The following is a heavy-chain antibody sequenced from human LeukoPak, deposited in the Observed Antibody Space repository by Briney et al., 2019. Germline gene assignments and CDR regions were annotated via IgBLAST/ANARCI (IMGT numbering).Heavy chain of an antibody. CDR3: ARHQIVGATRSPFDY. J-gene: IGHJ4*02. CDR2: IYPGDSDT. D-gene: IGHD1-26*01. V-gene: IGHV5-51*01. CDR1: GYTFTSYW. Sequence: GESLKISCKGSGYTFTSYWIGWVRQMPGKGLEWMGIIYPGDSDTRYSPSFQGQVTISADKSISTAYLQWSSLKASDTAMYYCARHQIVGATRSPFDYWGQGTLVTVSS.